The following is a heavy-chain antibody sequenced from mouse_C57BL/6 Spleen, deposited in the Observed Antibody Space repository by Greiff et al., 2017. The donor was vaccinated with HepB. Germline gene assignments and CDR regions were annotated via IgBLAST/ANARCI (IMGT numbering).Heavy chain of an antibody. V-gene: IGHV1-53*01. D-gene: IGHD3-2*02. CDR3: ARYSSGYYAMDY. Sequence: VQLQQPGPELVKPGASVKLSCKASGYTFTSYWMHWVKQRPGQGLEWIGNINPSNGDTNYNEKFKSKATLTVDKSSSTDYMQLSRLTSEDSAVYYCARYSSGYYAMDYWGQGTSVTVSS. CDR1: GYTFTSYW. J-gene: IGHJ4*01. CDR2: INPSNGDT.